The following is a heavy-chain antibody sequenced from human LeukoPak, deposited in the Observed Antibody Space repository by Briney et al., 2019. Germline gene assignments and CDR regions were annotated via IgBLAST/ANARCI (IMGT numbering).Heavy chain of an antibody. CDR3: ARGTVYSSSSGYFDY. Sequence: ASVKVSCKASGYTFTSYDINWARQATGQGLEWMGWMNPNSGNTGYAQKFQGRVTITRNTSISTAYMELSSLRSEDTAVYYCARGTVYSSSSGYFDYWGQGTLVTVSS. V-gene: IGHV1-8*03. CDR1: GYTFTSYD. J-gene: IGHJ4*02. CDR2: MNPNSGNT. D-gene: IGHD6-6*01.